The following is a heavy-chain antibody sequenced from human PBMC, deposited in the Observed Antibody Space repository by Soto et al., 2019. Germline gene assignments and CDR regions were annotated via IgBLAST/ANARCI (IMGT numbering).Heavy chain of an antibody. V-gene: IGHV1-18*01. Sequence: QVHLVQSGAEVKKPGASVKVSCKASGYTFTSYGITWVRQAPGQGLEWMGWISAHNGNTDYAQKLPGRVIVTRDTSTSTAYMELRSLRSDDTAVYYCARGTYGDYWGQGALVTVSS. CDR2: ISAHNGNT. CDR3: ARGTYGDY. CDR1: GYTFTSYG. D-gene: IGHD4-17*01. J-gene: IGHJ4*02.